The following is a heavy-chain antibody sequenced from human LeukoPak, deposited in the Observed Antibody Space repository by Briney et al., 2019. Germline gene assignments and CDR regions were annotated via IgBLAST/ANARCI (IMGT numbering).Heavy chain of an antibody. Sequence: ASVKVSCKAFGDTLNSYAFSWVRQAPGQGLEWMGGTIPIFGRTNYAQKFQGRVTIIADESKRTVYMELSSLSSEDTAVYYCARTPINMLVLGTYFDYWGQGTLVTVSS. D-gene: IGHD3-22*01. V-gene: IGHV1-69*13. J-gene: IGHJ4*02. CDR2: TIPIFGRT. CDR3: ARTPINMLVLGTYFDY. CDR1: GDTLNSYA.